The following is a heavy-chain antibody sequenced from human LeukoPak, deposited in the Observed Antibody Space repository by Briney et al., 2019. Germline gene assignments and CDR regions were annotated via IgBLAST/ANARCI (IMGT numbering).Heavy chain of an antibody. CDR3: ARDRYSSSWYDY. Sequence: GGSLRLSCAASGFTFSSYSMNWVRQAPGKGLEWVLSISSSSSYIYYADSVKGRFTISRDNAKNSLYLQMNSLRADDTAVYYCARDRYSSSWYDYWGQGTLVTVSS. D-gene: IGHD6-13*01. CDR2: ISSSSSYI. CDR1: GFTFSSYS. J-gene: IGHJ4*02. V-gene: IGHV3-21*01.